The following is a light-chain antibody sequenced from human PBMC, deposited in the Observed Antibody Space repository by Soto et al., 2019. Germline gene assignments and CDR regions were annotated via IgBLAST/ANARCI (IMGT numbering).Light chain of an antibody. V-gene: IGKV3-20*01. J-gene: IGKJ4*01. CDR3: QQYYTSPLT. CDR1: QYISSNY. CDR2: GAF. Sequence: EVVLTQSPGTLSLSPGERATLSCRASQYISSNYLAWYQQKPGRAPRLLIFGAFNRAPGVPDRFSGSASGTDFALTISGLEPEDFAVYYCQQYYTSPLTFGGGTKV.